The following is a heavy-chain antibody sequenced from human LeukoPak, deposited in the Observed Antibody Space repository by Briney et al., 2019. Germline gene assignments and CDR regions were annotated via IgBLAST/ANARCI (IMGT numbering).Heavy chain of an antibody. CDR2: INSDGSST. D-gene: IGHD2/OR15-2a*01. V-gene: IGHV3-74*01. Sequence: GGSLRLSCAASGFTFSSYWMHWVRQAPGKGLVWVSRINSDGSSTSYADSVKGRFTISRDNAKNTLYLQMNSLRAEDTAVYYCARDPSSNSPLYYYYYIDVWGKGTTVTVSS. CDR3: ARDPSSNSPLYYYYYIDV. J-gene: IGHJ6*03. CDR1: GFTFSSYW.